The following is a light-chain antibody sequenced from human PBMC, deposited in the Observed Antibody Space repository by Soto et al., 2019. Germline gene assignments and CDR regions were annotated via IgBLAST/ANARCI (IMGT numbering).Light chain of an antibody. CDR1: QSVSSSY. CDR2: GAS. CDR3: QQYGSSPRT. V-gene: IGKV3-20*01. Sequence: EMVLTRSPGTLSLSPGERATLSCRASQSVSSSYLAWYQQKPGQAPRLLIYGASSRATGIPDRFSGSGSGTDFTLTISRMEPEDFAVYYCQQYGSSPRTLGQGTKVDXK. J-gene: IGKJ1*01.